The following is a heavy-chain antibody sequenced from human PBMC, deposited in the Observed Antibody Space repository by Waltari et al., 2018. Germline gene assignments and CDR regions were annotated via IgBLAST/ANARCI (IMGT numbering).Heavy chain of an antibody. CDR3: AHSNDFWSGALLFFDY. CDR2: IYWNDDK. Sequence: QITLKASGPTLVKPTQTLTLTCTFSGFSLSTSGVGVGWIRQPPGKALEWLALIYWNDDKRYSPSLKSRLTITTDTSKNQVVLTMTNMDPVDTATYYCAHSNDFWSGALLFFDYWGQGTLVTVSS. D-gene: IGHD3-3*01. J-gene: IGHJ4*02. CDR1: GFSLSTSGVG. V-gene: IGHV2-5*01.